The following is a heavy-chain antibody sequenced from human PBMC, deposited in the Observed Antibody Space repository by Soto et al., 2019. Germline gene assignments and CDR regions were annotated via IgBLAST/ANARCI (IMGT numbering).Heavy chain of an antibody. CDR1: GFTFSSYA. CDR2: ISGSGGST. J-gene: IGHJ5*02. Sequence: VQLLESGGGLVQPGGSLRLSCAASGFTFSSYAMSWVRQAPGKGLEWVSAISGSGGSTYYADSVKGRFTISRDNSKNTLYLQMNSLRAEDTAVYYCAKSKIRGVPEGAYWFDPWGQGTLVTVSS. V-gene: IGHV3-23*01. CDR3: AKSKIRGVPEGAYWFDP. D-gene: IGHD3-10*01.